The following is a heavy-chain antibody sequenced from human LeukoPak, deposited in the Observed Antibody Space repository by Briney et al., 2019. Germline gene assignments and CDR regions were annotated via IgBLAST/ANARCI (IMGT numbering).Heavy chain of an antibody. CDR2: ISGSGGST. Sequence: GGSLGLSCAASGFTFSSYAVSWVRQAPGKGLEWVSAISGSGGSTYYADSVKGRFTISRDNSKNTLYLQMNSLRAEDTAVYYCAKDSMIGDYYDSSGSDAFDIWGQGTMVTVSS. D-gene: IGHD3-22*01. V-gene: IGHV3-23*01. CDR3: AKDSMIGDYYDSSGSDAFDI. CDR1: GFTFSSYA. J-gene: IGHJ3*02.